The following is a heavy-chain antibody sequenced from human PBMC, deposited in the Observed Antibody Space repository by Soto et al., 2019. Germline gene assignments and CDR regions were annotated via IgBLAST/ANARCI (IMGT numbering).Heavy chain of an antibody. CDR3: AKSTGGTANAMDV. V-gene: IGHV3-9*01. J-gene: IGHJ6*02. CDR2: ISWYSGSI. Sequence: VQLVESGGGLVQPGRSLRLSCAASGFNFDDYGMHWVRQAPGKGLEWVSGISWYSGSIGYADSVKGRFTISRDNAKNSLYLQMNSLRVEDTALYYCAKSTGGTANAMDVWGQGTTVTVSS. D-gene: IGHD2-8*02. CDR1: GFNFDDYG.